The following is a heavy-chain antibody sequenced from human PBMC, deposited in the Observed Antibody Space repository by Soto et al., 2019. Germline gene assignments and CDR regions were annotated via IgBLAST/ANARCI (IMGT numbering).Heavy chain of an antibody. J-gene: IGHJ6*02. CDR2: ISYDGSNK. V-gene: IGHV3-30-3*01. CDR3: ARFNIVVVPAAPAHYGMDV. CDR1: GFTFSSYA. D-gene: IGHD2-2*01. Sequence: GGSLRLSCAASGFTFSSYAMSWVRQAPGKGLEWVAVISYDGSNKYYADSVKGRFTISRDNSKNTLYLQMNSLRAEDTAVYYCARFNIVVVPAAPAHYGMDVWGQGTTVTVSS.